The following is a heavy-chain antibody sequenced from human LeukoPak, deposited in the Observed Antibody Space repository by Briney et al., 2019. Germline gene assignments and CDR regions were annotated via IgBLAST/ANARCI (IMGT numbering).Heavy chain of an antibody. D-gene: IGHD5-12*01. J-gene: IGHJ4*02. CDR1: GFTFNRYW. CDR2: IKQDGSAK. Sequence: GGSLRLSCAASGFTFNRYWMSWVRQAPGKELQWVANIKQDGSAKYYVDSVKGRFTISRDTAKNSLYLQMSSLRAEDTAVYYCARVEASGYDYGAFDYWGQGTLVTVSS. CDR3: ARVEASGYDYGAFDY. V-gene: IGHV3-7*01.